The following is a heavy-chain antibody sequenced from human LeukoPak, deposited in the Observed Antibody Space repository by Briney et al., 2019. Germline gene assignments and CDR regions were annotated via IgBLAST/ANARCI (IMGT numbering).Heavy chain of an antibody. CDR3: AKDSDKHFDY. CDR1: GFTFSSYG. Sequence: PGRSLRLSCAASGFTFSSYGMHWVRQAPGKGLEWVAVISYDGSNKYYADSVKGRFTISRDNSKNMLYLQMNSLRAEDTAVYYCAKDSDKHFDYWGQGTLVTVSS. CDR2: ISYDGSNK. V-gene: IGHV3-30*18. J-gene: IGHJ4*02.